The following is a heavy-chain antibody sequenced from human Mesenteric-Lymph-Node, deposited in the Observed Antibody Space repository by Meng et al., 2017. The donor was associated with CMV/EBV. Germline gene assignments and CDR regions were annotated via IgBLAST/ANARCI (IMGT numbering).Heavy chain of an antibody. Sequence: GESLKISCSASAFTVSYYCMAWIRQAPGKGLEWLSYISSTSSNKNYADSVKGRFTISRDNAKNSLHLQMNSLRAEDTAVYYCSRIPRITSRPGRYSFDHWGQGTLVTVSS. CDR2: ISSTSSNK. CDR1: AFTVSYYC. D-gene: IGHD6-6*01. J-gene: IGHJ4*02. V-gene: IGHV3-11*03. CDR3: SRIPRITSRPGRYSFDH.